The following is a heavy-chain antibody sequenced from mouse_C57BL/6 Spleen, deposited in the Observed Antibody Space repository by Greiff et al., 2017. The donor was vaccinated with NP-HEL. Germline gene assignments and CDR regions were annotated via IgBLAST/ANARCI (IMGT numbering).Heavy chain of an antibody. J-gene: IGHJ1*03. CDR3: ARYGRLLRYFDV. Sequence: QVQLKQSGAELVRPGTSVKVSCKASGYAFTNYLIEWVKQRPGQGLEWIGVINPGSGGTNYNEKFKGKATLTADKSSSTAYMQLSSLTSEDSAVYFCARYGRLLRYFDVWGTGTTVTVSS. D-gene: IGHD2-3*01. CDR2: INPGSGGT. V-gene: IGHV1-54*01. CDR1: GYAFTNYL.